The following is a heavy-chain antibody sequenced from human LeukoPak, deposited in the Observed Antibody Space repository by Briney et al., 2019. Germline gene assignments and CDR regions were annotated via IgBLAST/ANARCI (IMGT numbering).Heavy chain of an antibody. D-gene: IGHD2-2*01. CDR3: ARANFLYCSSTTCLFDY. V-gene: IGHV1-2*02. Sequence: ASVKVSCKAPGYTFTDCYMHWVRQAPGQGFEWMGWINPNDGDTNYAQKFQGRVTMTRDTSISTAHMEVSRLRSDDTAVYYCARANFLYCSSTTCLFDYWGQGTLVTVSS. CDR1: GYTFTDCY. CDR2: INPNDGDT. J-gene: IGHJ4*02.